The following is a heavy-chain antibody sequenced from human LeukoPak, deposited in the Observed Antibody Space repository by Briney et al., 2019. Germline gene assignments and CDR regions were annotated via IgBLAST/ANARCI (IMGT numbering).Heavy chain of an antibody. V-gene: IGHV6-1*01. CDR2: TYYRSKWYT. Sequence: SQTLSLTCAISGDSVSSNSAAWNWIRQSPSRGLEWLGRTYYRSKWYTDYAMTVKSRISINPDTTRNQFSLQLNSVTPEDTAVYYCARDGGGSWYRYFDLWGRGTLVTVSS. D-gene: IGHD3-16*01. CDR1: GDSVSSNSAA. CDR3: ARDGGGSWYRYFDL. J-gene: IGHJ2*01.